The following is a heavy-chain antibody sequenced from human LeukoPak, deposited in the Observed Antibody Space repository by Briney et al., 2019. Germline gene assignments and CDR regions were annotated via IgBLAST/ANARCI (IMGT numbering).Heavy chain of an antibody. D-gene: IGHD5-12*01. CDR3: TRGLVFTGYDFQKLPDY. Sequence: SETLSLTCTVSGGSITTYYWNWIRQAPGKGLEWIGYLHYTGNTKYNPSLKSRLTISMDASKNQFSLKLTSVTAADTAVYYCTRGLVFTGYDFQKLPDYWGQGSLVTVS. CDR1: GGSITTYY. J-gene: IGHJ4*02. CDR2: LHYTGNT. V-gene: IGHV4-59*01.